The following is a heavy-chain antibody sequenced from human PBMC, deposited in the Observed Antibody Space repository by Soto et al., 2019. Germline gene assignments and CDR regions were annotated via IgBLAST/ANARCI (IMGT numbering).Heavy chain of an antibody. CDR2: MTYDGATE. D-gene: IGHD3-3*02. CDR3: ARVRLSIAVNDALDV. J-gene: IGHJ3*01. Sequence: QVGLVESGGGVVQPGTSLRLSCAASGFTFSDYVIHWVRQAAGKGLEWVASMTYDGATEYYADSVKGRFTMSRDNSKRALSLQMNSLRPDDTAVYYCARVRLSIAVNDALDVWGQGTTVTVSS. CDR1: GFTFSDYV. V-gene: IGHV3-30*14.